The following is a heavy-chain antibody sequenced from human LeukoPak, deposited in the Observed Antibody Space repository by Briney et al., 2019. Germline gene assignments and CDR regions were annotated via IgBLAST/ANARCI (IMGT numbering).Heavy chain of an antibody. Sequence: SETLSLTCTVSGGSISSYYWSWIRQPPGKGLEWIGYIYYSGNTNYNPSLKSRLTISVDTSKNLFSLKLSSVTAADTAVYYCARVLWQNDAFDIWGQGTMVTVSS. CDR1: GGSISSYY. V-gene: IGHV4-59*01. CDR3: ARVLWQNDAFDI. J-gene: IGHJ3*02. CDR2: IYYSGNT. D-gene: IGHD3-16*01.